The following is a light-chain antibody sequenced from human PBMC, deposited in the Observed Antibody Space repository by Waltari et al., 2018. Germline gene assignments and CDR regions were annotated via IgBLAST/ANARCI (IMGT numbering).Light chain of an antibody. Sequence: DIQMTQSPSSVSASVGDRVTITCRASPGISSWLAWYQQKPGTAPKLLIYAASILQSGVPSRFSGSGSGTDFTLTISSLQAEDSAIYYCQQANTFPITFGQGTRLEIK. V-gene: IGKV1-12*01. J-gene: IGKJ5*01. CDR1: PGISSW. CDR3: QQANTFPIT. CDR2: AAS.